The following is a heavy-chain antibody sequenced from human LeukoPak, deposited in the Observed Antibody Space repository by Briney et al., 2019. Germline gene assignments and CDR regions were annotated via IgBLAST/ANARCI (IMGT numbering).Heavy chain of an antibody. CDR2: INHSGST. Sequence: SETLSLTCAVYGGSFSGYYWSWIRQPPGKGLEWIGEINHSGSTNYNPSLKSRATISVDTSKNQFSLKLSSVTAADTAVYYCARRRVRAGFDYWGQGTLVTVSS. V-gene: IGHV4-34*01. CDR3: ARRRVRAGFDY. J-gene: IGHJ4*02. CDR1: GGSFSGYY. D-gene: IGHD3-10*01.